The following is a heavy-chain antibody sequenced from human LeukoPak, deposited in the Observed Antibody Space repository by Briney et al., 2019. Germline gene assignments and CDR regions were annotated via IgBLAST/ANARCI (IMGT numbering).Heavy chain of an antibody. CDR2: INSDGSST. Sequence: GGSLRLSCAASGFTFSSYWMYWVRQAPGKGLVWVSRINSDGSSTSYADSVKGRFTISRDNAKNTLYLQMNSLRAEDTAVYYCASGYSYGEYFDYWGQGTLVTVSS. J-gene: IGHJ4*02. CDR3: ASGYSYGEYFDY. CDR1: GFTFSSYW. V-gene: IGHV3-74*01. D-gene: IGHD5-18*01.